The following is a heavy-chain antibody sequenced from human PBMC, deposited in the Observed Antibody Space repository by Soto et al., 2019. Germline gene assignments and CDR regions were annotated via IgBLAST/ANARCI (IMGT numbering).Heavy chain of an antibody. V-gene: IGHV3-66*01. Sequence: EVQLLESGGGLAQPGGSRRLSCAASEFTLSGHFMSWVRQPPGKGLEWVSIMFSGGGTDYADSVKGRFIISRDNSKNILYLQMNNLRAEDTATYYCAKIDGSGSYHWGQGAL. CDR3: AKIDGSGSYH. D-gene: IGHD3-10*01. CDR1: EFTLSGHF. J-gene: IGHJ5*02. CDR2: MFSGGGT.